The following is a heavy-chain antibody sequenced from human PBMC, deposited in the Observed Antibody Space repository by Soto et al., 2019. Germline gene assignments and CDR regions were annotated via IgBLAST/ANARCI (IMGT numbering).Heavy chain of an antibody. Sequence: SETLSLTCTVSGGSISSNNYYWGWIRQPPGKGLEYIGKIHYSGNTYYNSSLKSRVSISVDTSKNQFSLNVISVTAADTAVYYCARQAVAGAGWYDPWGQGTLVPVSS. J-gene: IGHJ5*02. V-gene: IGHV4-39*01. CDR1: GGSISSNNYY. CDR2: IHYSGNT. CDR3: ARQAVAGAGWYDP. D-gene: IGHD6-19*01.